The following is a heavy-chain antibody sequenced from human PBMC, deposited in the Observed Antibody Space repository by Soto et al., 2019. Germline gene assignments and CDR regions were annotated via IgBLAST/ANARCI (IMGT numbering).Heavy chain of an antibody. CDR2: INTDGSGT. D-gene: IGHD6-13*01. Sequence: PGGSLRLSCAASGFIFDSDWMHWVRQAPGQGLVWVSRINTDGSGTSYADSVKGRFTISRDNSKNTLYLQMNSLRAEDTAVYYCARDTGSSSWYFDYWGQGTLVTVSS. V-gene: IGHV3-74*01. CDR3: ARDTGSSSWYFDY. CDR1: GFIFDSDW. J-gene: IGHJ4*02.